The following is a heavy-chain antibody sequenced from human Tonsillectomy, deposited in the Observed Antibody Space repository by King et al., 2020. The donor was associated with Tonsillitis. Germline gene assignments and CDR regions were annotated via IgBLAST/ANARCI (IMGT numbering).Heavy chain of an antibody. CDR1: GFTFDDYA. Sequence: VQLVESGGGVVQPGGSLRLSCAASGFTFDDYAMHGVRQAPGKSLAWVSLCRGDGGRTNDSESVKGRFTISRENSKNSLYLQMNSLTTEDTALYYCAKDVRQLIGFDFWGQGTLVTVSS. D-gene: IGHD6-13*01. CDR2: CRGDGGRT. CDR3: AKDVRQLIGFDF. V-gene: IGHV3-43*02. J-gene: IGHJ4*02.